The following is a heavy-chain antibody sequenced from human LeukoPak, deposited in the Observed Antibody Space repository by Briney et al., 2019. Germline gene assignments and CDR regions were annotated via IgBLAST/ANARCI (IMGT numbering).Heavy chain of an antibody. CDR3: ARDRGSRHNFDY. J-gene: IGHJ4*02. D-gene: IGHD1-26*01. CDR2: INPNSGGT. V-gene: IGHV1-2*02. CDR1: GYTFTGYY. Sequence: ASVKVSCKASGYTFTGYYMHWVRQAPGQGLEWMGWINPNSGGTNYAQKFQGRVTMTRDTSTSTVYMELSSLRSEDTAVYYCARDRGSRHNFDYWGQGTLVTVSS.